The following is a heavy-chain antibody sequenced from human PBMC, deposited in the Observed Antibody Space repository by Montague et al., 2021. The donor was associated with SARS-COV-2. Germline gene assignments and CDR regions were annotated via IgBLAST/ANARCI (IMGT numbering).Heavy chain of an antibody. Sequence: SETLSLTCTVSGGSVNSTNWWSWVRQPPGKGLEWIAEVYRTGGTXXHPSFRSRVTLSIDRSKNLFSLNLNSVTVADTAVYYCARTGAYDHFDYWGPGTLVIVSS. CDR1: GGSVNSTNW. V-gene: IGHV4-4*02. J-gene: IGHJ4*02. CDR2: VYRTGGT. CDR3: ARTGAYDHFDY. D-gene: IGHD5-12*01.